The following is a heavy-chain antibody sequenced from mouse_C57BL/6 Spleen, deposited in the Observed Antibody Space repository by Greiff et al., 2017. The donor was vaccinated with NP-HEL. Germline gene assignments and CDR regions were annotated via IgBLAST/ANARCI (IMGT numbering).Heavy chain of an antibody. CDR3: AFYYGSSHWYFDV. CDR1: GYTFTSYW. Sequence: QVHVKQPGAELVKPGASVKLSCKASGYTFTSYWMHWVKQRPGQGLEWIGMIHPNSGSTNYNEKFKSKATLTVDKSSSTAYMQLSSLTSEDSAVYYCAFYYGSSHWYFDVWGTGTTVTVSS. CDR2: IHPNSGST. D-gene: IGHD1-1*01. V-gene: IGHV1-64*01. J-gene: IGHJ1*03.